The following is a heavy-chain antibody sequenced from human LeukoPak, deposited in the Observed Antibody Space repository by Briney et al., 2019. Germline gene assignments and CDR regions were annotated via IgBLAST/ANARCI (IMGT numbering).Heavy chain of an antibody. CDR3: ATSQYYYGSGRELLFDY. J-gene: IGHJ4*02. CDR2: MNPNSGST. Sequence: ASVKVSCKASGYTFTSYDINWVRQATGQGLEWMGWMNPNSGSTSYAQKFQGRVTMTRDTSTSTVYMELSSLRSEDTAVYYCATSQYYYGSGRELLFDYWGQGTLVTVSS. V-gene: IGHV1-8*01. D-gene: IGHD3-10*01. CDR1: GYTFTSYD.